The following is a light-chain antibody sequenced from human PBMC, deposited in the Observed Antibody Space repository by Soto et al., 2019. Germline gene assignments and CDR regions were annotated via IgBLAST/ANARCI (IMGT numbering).Light chain of an antibody. Sequence: QSALTQPASVSGSPGQSITISCTGTSSDVGGYNFVSWYQQHPGKAPKLMIFEVSHRPSGVSDRFSGSKSGNTASLTISGLQAEDEADYYCSSDTSLITYVFGTGTMLTVL. CDR1: SSDVGGYNF. J-gene: IGLJ1*01. CDR3: SSDTSLITYV. CDR2: EVS. V-gene: IGLV2-14*03.